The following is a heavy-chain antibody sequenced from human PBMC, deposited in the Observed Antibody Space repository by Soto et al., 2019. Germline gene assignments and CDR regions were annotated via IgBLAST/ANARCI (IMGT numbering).Heavy chain of an antibody. D-gene: IGHD3-10*01. J-gene: IGHJ4*02. V-gene: IGHV4-34*01. Sequence: QVQLQQWGAGLLKPSETLSLTCAVYGGSFSGYYWSWIRQPPGKGLEWIGEINHSGSTNYNPSLKSRVTISVDTSKNQFSLKLSSVTAADTAVYCCARGGGSSGSPYWGQGTLVTVSS. CDR1: GGSFSGYY. CDR2: INHSGST. CDR3: ARGGGSSGSPY.